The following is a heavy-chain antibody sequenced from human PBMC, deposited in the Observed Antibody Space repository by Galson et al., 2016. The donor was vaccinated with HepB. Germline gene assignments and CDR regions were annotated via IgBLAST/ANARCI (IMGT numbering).Heavy chain of an antibody. D-gene: IGHD3-22*01. V-gene: IGHV3-73*01. CDR3: TRHAYYYDSSGYYSPMGDFDS. J-gene: IGHJ4*02. Sequence: SLRLSCAASGFTFSGSAIHWVCQASGKGLEWVGRIRNKANSYATAYGASVKGRFTISRDDSKNTAYLQMNSLKTEDSAVYYCTRHAYYYDSSGYYSPMGDFDSWGQGTLVTVSS. CDR1: GFTFSGSA. CDR2: IRNKANSYAT.